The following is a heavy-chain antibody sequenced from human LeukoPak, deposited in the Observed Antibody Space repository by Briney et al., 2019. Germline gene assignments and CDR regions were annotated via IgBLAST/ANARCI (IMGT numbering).Heavy chain of an antibody. V-gene: IGHV4-59*01. CDR3: ARRSYGEGWPFDY. CDR1: GGSISSYY. CDR2: IYYSGST. J-gene: IGHJ4*02. D-gene: IGHD1-26*01. Sequence: SETLSLTCTVSGGSISSYYWSWIRQPPGKGLEWMGNIYYSGSTNYNPSLKSRVTISVDMSKKQFSLKLSSVTAADTAVYYCARRSYGEGWPFDYWGQGTLVTVSS.